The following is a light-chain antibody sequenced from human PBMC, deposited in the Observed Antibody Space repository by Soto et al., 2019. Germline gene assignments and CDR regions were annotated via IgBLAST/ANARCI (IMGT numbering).Light chain of an antibody. V-gene: IGLV2-14*01. CDR2: EVN. CDR3: SSYSSSSTLEV. Sequence: QSALTQPASVSGSPGESITISCIGTSSDIGNYNFVSWYQQHPGKAPKLMIYEVNKRPSGVSNRISGSKSGNTASLTISGLQAEDEADYYCSSYSSSSTLEVFGGGTKLTVL. J-gene: IGLJ3*02. CDR1: SSDIGNYNF.